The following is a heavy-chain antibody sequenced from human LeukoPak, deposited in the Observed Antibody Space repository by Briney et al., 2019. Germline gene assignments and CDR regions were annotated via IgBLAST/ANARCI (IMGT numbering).Heavy chain of an antibody. CDR1: GFNFDQYA. D-gene: IGHD6-13*01. CDR3: AKDIRFSWYTYNNWFDS. J-gene: IGHJ5*01. V-gene: IGHV3-9*01. Sequence: GGSLRLSCAASGFNFDQYAMNWVRQAPGKGLEWVSGISWDSGTIAYAGSVQGRFTISRENANNSLNLQVNSLRAEDTASYFCAKDIRFSWYTYNNWFDSWGQGTLVTVSS. CDR2: ISWDSGTI.